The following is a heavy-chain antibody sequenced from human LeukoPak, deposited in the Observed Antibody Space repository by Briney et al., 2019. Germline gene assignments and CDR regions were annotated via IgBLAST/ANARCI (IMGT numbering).Heavy chain of an antibody. V-gene: IGHV3-23*01. D-gene: IGHD6-19*01. CDR2: ISGSGGST. CDR1: GFTFSSYA. J-gene: IGHJ4*02. CDR3: VKDSDWSFDY. Sequence: GGSLRLSCAASGFTFSSYAMSWVRQAPGKGLEGVSAISGSGGSTYYADSVKGRFTVSRDNSKNTVYLQMNSLIPEDTAVYYCVKDSDWSFDYWGQGTLVTVST.